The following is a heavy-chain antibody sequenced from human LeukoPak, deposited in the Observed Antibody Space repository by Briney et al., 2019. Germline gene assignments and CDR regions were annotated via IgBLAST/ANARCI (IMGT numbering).Heavy chain of an antibody. CDR2: ISGGGGST. V-gene: IGHV3-23*01. CDR1: GFTFGSCA. J-gene: IGHJ4*02. D-gene: IGHD4-11*01. CDR3: AKARFATTVTTGYSLAYSFHY. Sequence: PGGSLRLSCAASGFTFGSCAMNWVRQAPGKGLEWVSAISGGGGSTYYADSVKGRFTISRGNSKNTLYLQMNSLRAEDTAVYYCAKARFATTVTTGYSLAYSFHYWGQGTLVTVSS.